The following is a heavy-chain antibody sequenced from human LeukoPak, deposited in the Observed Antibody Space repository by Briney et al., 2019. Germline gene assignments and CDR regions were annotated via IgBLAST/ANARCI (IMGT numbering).Heavy chain of an antibody. J-gene: IGHJ4*02. V-gene: IGHV3-23*01. D-gene: IGHD3-10*01. CDR3: AKDVLYYYGSGSSFDY. CDR2: ISGSGGST. Sequence: GGSLRLSCAASGFTFSSYAMSWVRQAPGKGLEWVSVISGSGGSTYYADSVKGRFTISRDNSKNTMYLQMNSLRAEDTAVYYCAKDVLYYYGSGSSFDYWGQGTLVTVSS. CDR1: GFTFSSYA.